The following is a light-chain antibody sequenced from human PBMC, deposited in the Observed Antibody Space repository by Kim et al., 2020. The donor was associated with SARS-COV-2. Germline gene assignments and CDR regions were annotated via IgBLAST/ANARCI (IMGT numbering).Light chain of an antibody. Sequence: GQSITISCTGSNSDIGGYNYVSGYQQHPGKAPKLIIHDVNERPSGVSNRFSGSKSGNTASLTISGLQSEDEADYHCCSYTSSSTWVFGGGTKLSVL. J-gene: IGLJ3*02. CDR1: NSDIGGYNY. CDR2: DVN. CDR3: CSYTSSSTWV. V-gene: IGLV2-14*04.